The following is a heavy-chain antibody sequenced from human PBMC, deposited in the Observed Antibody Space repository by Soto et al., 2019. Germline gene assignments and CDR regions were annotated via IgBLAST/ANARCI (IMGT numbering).Heavy chain of an antibody. Sequence: GGSLRLSCAGSGFTFSRNAMSWVRQAPGKGLEWVSGTTGNSALTYYADSVKGRFTISRDNSKKTLYLQMNTLSADDTAVYYCAKNRDYDYDAFDVWGQGTVVTVSS. CDR1: GFTFSRNA. CDR2: TTGNSALT. J-gene: IGHJ3*01. CDR3: AKNRDYDYDAFDV. D-gene: IGHD3-16*01. V-gene: IGHV3-23*01.